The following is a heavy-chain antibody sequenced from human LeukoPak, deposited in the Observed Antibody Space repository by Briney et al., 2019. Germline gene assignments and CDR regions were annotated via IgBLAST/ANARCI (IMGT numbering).Heavy chain of an antibody. CDR3: ARGAGYNYPYYFDY. D-gene: IGHD5-24*01. CDR2: IYGGGNI. Sequence: GGSLRLSCAASGFTVSSNYMNWVRQAPGKGLEWVSVIYGGGNIYYADSVKGRFTISRDNSKNTLYLQMNSLRAEDTAVYHCARGAGYNYPYYFDYWGQGTLVTVSS. J-gene: IGHJ4*02. CDR1: GFTVSSNY. V-gene: IGHV3-53*01.